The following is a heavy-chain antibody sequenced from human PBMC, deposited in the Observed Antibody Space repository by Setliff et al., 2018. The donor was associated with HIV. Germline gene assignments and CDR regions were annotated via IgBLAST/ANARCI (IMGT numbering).Heavy chain of an antibody. CDR2: IYYNGNT. J-gene: IGHJ4*02. D-gene: IGHD5-12*01. CDR1: GGSISSYY. CDR3: AGRGGYNDWYFDY. V-gene: IGHV4-59*01. Sequence: SETLSLTCTVSGGSISSYYWSWIRQPPGKGLEWIGYIYYNGNTNYNPSPKSRVTISVDTSKNQLSLKLTSVTTADTAMYYCAGRGGYNDWYFDYWGQGALVTVSS.